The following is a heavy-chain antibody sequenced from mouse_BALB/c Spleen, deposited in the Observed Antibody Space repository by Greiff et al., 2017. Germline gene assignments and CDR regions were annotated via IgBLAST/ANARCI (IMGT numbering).Heavy chain of an antibody. J-gene: IGHJ4*01. Sequence: EVMLVESGPSLVKPSQTLSLTCSVTGDSITSGYWNWIRKFPGNKLEYMGYISYSGSTYYNPSLKSRISITRDTSKNQYYLQLNSVTTEDTATYYCARPIYDYDGYAMDYWGQGTSVTVSS. CDR3: ARPIYDYDGYAMDY. CDR2: ISYSGST. CDR1: GDSITSGY. V-gene: IGHV3-8*02. D-gene: IGHD2-4*01.